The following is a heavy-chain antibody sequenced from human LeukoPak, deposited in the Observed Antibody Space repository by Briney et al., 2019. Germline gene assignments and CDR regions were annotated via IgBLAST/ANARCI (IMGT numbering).Heavy chain of an antibody. V-gene: IGHV4-4*09. CDR3: ARHRYYYYYYMDV. Sequence: PSETLSLTCTVSGGSINSYYWSWIRQPPGKGLEWIGYIYTSGSTNYNPSHKSRVTISVDTSKNQFSLKLSSVTAADTAVYYCARHRYYYYYYMDVWGKGTTVTVSS. CDR2: IYTSGST. J-gene: IGHJ6*03. CDR1: GGSINSYY.